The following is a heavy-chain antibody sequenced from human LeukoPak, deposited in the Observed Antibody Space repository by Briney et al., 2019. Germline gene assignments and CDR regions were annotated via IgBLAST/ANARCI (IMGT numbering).Heavy chain of an antibody. Sequence: GGSLRLSCAASGFTFSSYGMHWVRQAPGKGLEWVAVIWYDGSNKYYADSVKGRFTISRGNSKNTLYLQMNSLRAEDTAVYYCARVGQDYYYGMDVWGQGTTVTVSS. CDR2: IWYDGSNK. V-gene: IGHV3-33*01. CDR1: GFTFSSYG. CDR3: ARVGQDYYYGMDV. J-gene: IGHJ6*02.